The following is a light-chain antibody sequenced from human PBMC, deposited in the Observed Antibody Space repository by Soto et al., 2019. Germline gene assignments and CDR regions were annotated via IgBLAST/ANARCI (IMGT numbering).Light chain of an antibody. CDR1: QSVSSN. CDR3: QQYSNWPLT. J-gene: IGKJ4*01. V-gene: IGKV3-15*01. Sequence: EIVMTQSPATLSVSPGERATLSCRASQSVSSNLAWYQQKPGQAPRLLIYGASTRATGMPARFSGSGSGTEFTLTISSLQSEDFAIYYCQQYSNWPLTFGGGTKVEIK. CDR2: GAS.